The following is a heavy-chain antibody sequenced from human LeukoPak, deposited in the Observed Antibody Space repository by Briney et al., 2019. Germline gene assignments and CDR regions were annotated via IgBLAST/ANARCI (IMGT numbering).Heavy chain of an antibody. Sequence: SETLSLTCTVSGGSISSYYWSWIRQPPGKGLEWIGEINHSGSTNYNPSLKSRVTISVDTSKNQFSLKLSSVTAADTAVYYCARGLRKLLLSHWGQGTLVTVSS. V-gene: IGHV4-34*01. J-gene: IGHJ4*02. CDR2: INHSGST. D-gene: IGHD2-2*01. CDR3: ARGLRKLLLSH. CDR1: GGSISSYY.